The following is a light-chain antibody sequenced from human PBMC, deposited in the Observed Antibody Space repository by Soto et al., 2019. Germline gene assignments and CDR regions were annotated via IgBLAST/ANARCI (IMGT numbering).Light chain of an antibody. J-gene: IGKJ1*01. CDR3: QQYGGTPRT. CDR1: QSVSSNY. V-gene: IGKV3-20*01. Sequence: EIVLTQSPGTLSLSPGERATLSCRASQSVSSNYLGWYQQKPGQAPRLLIYGASFRATDIPDRFSGSGSGTDFILTISRLEPEDFAVYYCQQYGGTPRTFGQGTKVEMK. CDR2: GAS.